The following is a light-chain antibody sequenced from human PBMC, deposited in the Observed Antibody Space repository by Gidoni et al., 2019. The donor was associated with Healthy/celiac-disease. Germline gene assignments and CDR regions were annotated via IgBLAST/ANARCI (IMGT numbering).Light chain of an antibody. CDR2: AAS. Sequence: DSKMTQATSYLSASVRDRVTITSRAKQSISSYLNLYQQKPGKAPKLLIYAASSLHSGFPSRFSVSGSGTDFTLTISSLQPEDFATYYCQHSYSTLFTFGGGTKVEIK. CDR1: QSISSY. J-gene: IGKJ4*01. CDR3: QHSYSTLFT. V-gene: IGKV1-39*01.